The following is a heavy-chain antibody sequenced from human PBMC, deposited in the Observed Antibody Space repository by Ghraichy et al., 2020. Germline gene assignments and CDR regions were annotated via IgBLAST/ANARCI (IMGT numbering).Heavy chain of an antibody. J-gene: IGHJ4*02. CDR1: GFTFSIYW. Sequence: GGSLRLSCAASGFTFSIYWMSWLRQAPGKGLEWVANINRDGSAIYYVGSVKGRFTISRDNAKNSLYLHMSSLRAEDTAVYYCASPENSGYYRDDYWGQGTLVTVSS. CDR3: ASPENSGYYRDDY. D-gene: IGHD3-22*01. V-gene: IGHV3-7*03. CDR2: INRDGSAI.